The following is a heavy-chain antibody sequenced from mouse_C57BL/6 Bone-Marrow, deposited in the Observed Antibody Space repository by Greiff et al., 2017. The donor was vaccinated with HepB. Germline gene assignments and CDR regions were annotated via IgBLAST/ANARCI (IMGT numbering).Heavy chain of an antibody. CDR1: GYTFTSYG. V-gene: IGHV1-81*01. D-gene: IGHD6-1*01. J-gene: IGHJ3*01. Sequence: QVQLQQSGAELARPGASVKLSCKASGYTFTSYGISWVKQRTGQGLEWIGEIYPRSGNTYYNEKFKGKATLTADKSSSTAYMELRSLTSEDSAGYFCARSSAWFAYWGQGTLVTVSA. CDR2: IYPRSGNT. CDR3: ARSSAWFAY.